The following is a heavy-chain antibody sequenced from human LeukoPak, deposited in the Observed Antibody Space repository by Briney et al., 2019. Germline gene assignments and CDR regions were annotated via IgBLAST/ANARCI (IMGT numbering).Heavy chain of an antibody. V-gene: IGHV4-39*07. Sequence: SETLSLTCTVSGGSISSSSYYWGWIRQPPGKGLEWIGSIYYSGSTYYNPSLKSRVTISVDTSKNQFSLKLSSVTAADTAVYYCARVWIVATISGAFDIWGQGTMVTASS. CDR3: ARVWIVATISGAFDI. D-gene: IGHD5-12*01. CDR1: GGSISSSSYY. CDR2: IYYSGST. J-gene: IGHJ3*02.